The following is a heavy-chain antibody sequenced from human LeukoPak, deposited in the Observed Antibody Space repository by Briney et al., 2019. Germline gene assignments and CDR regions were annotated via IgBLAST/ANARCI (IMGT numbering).Heavy chain of an antibody. D-gene: IGHD6-19*01. V-gene: IGHV3-9*01. CDR3: AKDLAVAGIWLDP. Sequence: GGSLRLSCAASGFTFDDYAMHWVRQAPGKGLEWVSGISWNSGSIGYADSVKGRFTISRDNAKNSLYLQMNSLRAEDTAVYYCAKDLAVAGIWLDPWGQGTLVTVSS. J-gene: IGHJ5*02. CDR1: GFTFDDYA. CDR2: ISWNSGSI.